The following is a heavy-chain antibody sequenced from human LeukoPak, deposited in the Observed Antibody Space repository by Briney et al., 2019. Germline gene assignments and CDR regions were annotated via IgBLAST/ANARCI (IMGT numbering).Heavy chain of an antibody. CDR2: ISGSGGST. CDR3: ARDESKYCSGGSCYSAYFDD. CDR1: GFTFTTYA. Sequence: PGGSLRLSCAASGFTFTTYAMSWVRQAPGKGLEWVSRISGSGGSTYYADSVKGRFTISRDNSKNTLYLQMNSLRAEDTAVYYCARDESKYCSGGSCYSAYFDDWGQGTLVTVSS. V-gene: IGHV3-23*01. D-gene: IGHD2-15*01. J-gene: IGHJ4*02.